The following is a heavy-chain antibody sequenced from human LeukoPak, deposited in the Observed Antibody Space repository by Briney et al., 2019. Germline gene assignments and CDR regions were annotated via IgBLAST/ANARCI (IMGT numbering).Heavy chain of an antibody. CDR1: GFTFSSYA. J-gene: IGHJ4*02. D-gene: IGHD6-19*01. Sequence: PGRSLRLFCAASGFTFSSYAMHWVRQAPGKGLEWVAVISYDGSNKYYADSVKGRFTISRDNSKNTLYLQMNSLRAEDTAVYYCARSDSSGWYVWGQGTLVTVSS. CDR3: ARSDSSGWYV. CDR2: ISYDGSNK. V-gene: IGHV3-30*01.